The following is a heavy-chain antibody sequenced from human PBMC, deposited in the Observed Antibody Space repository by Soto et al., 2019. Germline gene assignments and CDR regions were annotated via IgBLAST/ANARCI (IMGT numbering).Heavy chain of an antibody. CDR3: AREEDIVATMNYYYGMDV. V-gene: IGHV1-69*13. Sequence: GASVKVSCKASGGTFSIYAISWVRQAPGQGLEWMGGIIPIFGTANYAQKFQGRVTITADESTSTAYMELSSLRSEDTAVYYCAREEDIVATMNYYYGMDVWGQGTTVTVSS. D-gene: IGHD5-12*01. CDR2: IIPIFGTA. J-gene: IGHJ6*02. CDR1: GGTFSIYA.